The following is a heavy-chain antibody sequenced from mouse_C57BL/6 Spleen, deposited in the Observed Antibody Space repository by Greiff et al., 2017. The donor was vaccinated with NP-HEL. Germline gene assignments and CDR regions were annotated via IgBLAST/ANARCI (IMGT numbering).Heavy chain of an antibody. CDR1: GFTFSDYG. CDR2: ISSGSSTI. D-gene: IGHD2-2*01. Sequence: EVKLEESGGGLVKPGGSLKLSCAASGFTFSDYGMHWVRQAPEKGLEWVAYISSGSSTIYYADTVKGRFTISRDNAKNTLFLQMTSLRSEDTAMYYCAGPMVTTDFDVWGTGTTVTVSS. V-gene: IGHV5-17*01. CDR3: AGPMVTTDFDV. J-gene: IGHJ1*03.